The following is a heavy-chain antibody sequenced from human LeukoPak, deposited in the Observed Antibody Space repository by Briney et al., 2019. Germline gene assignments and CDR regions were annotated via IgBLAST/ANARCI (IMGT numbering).Heavy chain of an antibody. J-gene: IGHJ4*02. CDR1: GFTFGNYA. D-gene: IGHD6-19*01. CDR2: IRSKAYGGTA. V-gene: IGHV3-49*03. Sequence: PGRSLRLSCTASGFTFGNYAMSWFRQAPGKGLEYIGFIRSKAYGGTAEYAASVKGRFTISRDDSKSIAHLQMNSLKPEDTAMYYCAREGASGWSFDYWGQGTLVTVSS. CDR3: AREGASGWSFDY.